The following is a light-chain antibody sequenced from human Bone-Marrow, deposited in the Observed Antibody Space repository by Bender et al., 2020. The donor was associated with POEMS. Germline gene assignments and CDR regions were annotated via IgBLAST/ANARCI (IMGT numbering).Light chain of an antibody. V-gene: IGLV2-14*03. Sequence: QSALTQSASVSGSPGQSITISCTGTSSDVGGYNYVSWYQQYPGKAPQVIIFDVSNRPSGVSNRFSGSKSGSTASLTISGLQAEDEADYYCSSYTSISTLVFGGGTKLTVL. J-gene: IGLJ3*02. CDR1: SSDVGGYNY. CDR2: DVS. CDR3: SSYTSISTLV.